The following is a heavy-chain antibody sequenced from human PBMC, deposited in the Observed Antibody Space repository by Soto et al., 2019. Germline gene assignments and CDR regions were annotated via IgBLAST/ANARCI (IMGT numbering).Heavy chain of an antibody. D-gene: IGHD3-3*01. CDR3: AREVGTIFGVVIMVDGMDV. CDR1: GYTFTSYA. Sequence: ASVKVSCKASGYTFTSYAMHWVRQAPRQRLEWMGWINAGNGNTKYSQKFQGRVTITRDTSASTAYMELSSLRSEDTAVYYCAREVGTIFGVVIMVDGMDVWGQGTTVTVSS. CDR2: INAGNGNT. V-gene: IGHV1-3*01. J-gene: IGHJ6*02.